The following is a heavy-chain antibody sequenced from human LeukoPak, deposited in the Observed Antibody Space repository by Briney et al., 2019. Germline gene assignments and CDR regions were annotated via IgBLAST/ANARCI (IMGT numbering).Heavy chain of an antibody. V-gene: IGHV4-59*01. CDR2: IYYSGST. Sequence: PSETLSLTCTVSGGSISGYYWSWIRQPPGKGLEWIGYIYYSGSTKYNPSLKSRVTISVDTSKNQFSLNLSSVTAADTAVYYCARGPSIAAAGTWLYWFDPWGQGTLVTVSS. D-gene: IGHD6-13*01. CDR3: ARGPSIAAAGTWLYWFDP. J-gene: IGHJ5*02. CDR1: GGSISGYY.